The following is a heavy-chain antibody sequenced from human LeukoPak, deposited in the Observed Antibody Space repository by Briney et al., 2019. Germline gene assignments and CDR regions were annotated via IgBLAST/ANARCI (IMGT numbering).Heavy chain of an antibody. J-gene: IGHJ4*02. CDR1: GFTFTNAW. Sequence: PGGSLRLSCAASGFTFTNAWMNWVRQAPGKGLEWVGRIKSKADGETIDYAAPVKGRFTFSRDDSKNMLYLQMNSLKSEDTAVYYCSAFTSRGLSDSWGQGPLVPVSS. V-gene: IGHV3-15*07. CDR2: IKSKADGETI. CDR3: SAFTSRGLSDS. D-gene: IGHD3-16*02.